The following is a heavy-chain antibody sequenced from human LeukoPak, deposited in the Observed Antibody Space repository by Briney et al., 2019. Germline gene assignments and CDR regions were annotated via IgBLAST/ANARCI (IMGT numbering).Heavy chain of an antibody. J-gene: IGHJ6*03. CDR2: MNPNSGNT. V-gene: IGHV1-8*01. CDR1: GYTFTSYD. D-gene: IGHD3-22*01. CDR3: ARVDGYYDSSGYPTYYYYYMDV. Sequence: ASVKVSCKASGYTFTSYDINWVREATGQGLEWMGWMNPNSGNTGYAQKFQGRVTMTRNTSISTAYMELSSLRSEDTAVYYCARVDGYYDSSGYPTYYYYYMDVWGKGTTVTVSS.